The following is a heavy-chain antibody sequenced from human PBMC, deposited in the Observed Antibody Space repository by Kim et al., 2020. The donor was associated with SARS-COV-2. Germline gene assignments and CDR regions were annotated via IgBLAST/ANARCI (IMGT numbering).Heavy chain of an antibody. Sequence: GGSLRLSCVGSGFTFSHYVMSWVRQAPGKGLEWVAGITNTGSATYYIDSVKGRFTISRDNSRNTLYLQMSRLRVEDTAIYYCANWWGLGHWGRGTLVPGS. J-gene: IGHJ2*01. D-gene: IGHD1-26*01. CDR2: ITNTGSAT. CDR1: GFTFSHYV. V-gene: IGHV3-23*01. CDR3: ANWWGLGH.